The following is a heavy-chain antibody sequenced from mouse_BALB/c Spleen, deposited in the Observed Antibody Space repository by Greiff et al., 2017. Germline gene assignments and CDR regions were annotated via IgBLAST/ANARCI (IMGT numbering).Heavy chain of an antibody. CDR1: GFSLTSYG. Sequence: VKLMESGPGLVAPSQSLSITCTVSGFSLTSYGVHWVRQPPGKGLEWLGVIWAGGSTNYNSALMSRLSISKDNSKSQVFLKMNSLQTDDTAMYYCAREGDYPVWGAGTTVTVSS. V-gene: IGHV2-9*02. J-gene: IGHJ1*01. CDR3: AREGDYPV. D-gene: IGHD1-1*02. CDR2: IWAGGST.